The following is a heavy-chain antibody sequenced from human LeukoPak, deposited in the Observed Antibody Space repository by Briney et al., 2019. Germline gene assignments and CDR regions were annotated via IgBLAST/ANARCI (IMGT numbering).Heavy chain of an antibody. J-gene: IGHJ5*02. D-gene: IGHD6-13*01. Sequence: SETLSLTCTVSGGSTSSYYWSWIRQPPGKGLEWIGYIYYSGSTNYNPSLRSRVTISVDTSKNQFSLKLSSVTAADTAVYYCARAGYSSSWYLSFWFDPWGQGTLVTVSS. CDR2: IYYSGST. V-gene: IGHV4-59*01. CDR3: ARAGYSSSWYLSFWFDP. CDR1: GGSTSSYY.